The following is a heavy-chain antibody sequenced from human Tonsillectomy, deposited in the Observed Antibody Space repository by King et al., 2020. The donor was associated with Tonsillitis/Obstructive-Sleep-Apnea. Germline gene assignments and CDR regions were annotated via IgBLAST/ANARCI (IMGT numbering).Heavy chain of an antibody. Sequence: VQLVESGAEVKKPGESLRISCKVSGYSFTNYWINWVRQMPGKGLEWMGRIDPSDSYTNYSPSFQGHVTISADKSINTAYLQWTSLKASDTAIYYCASSYEGGFSDYYDMDVWGQGTTVTVSS. D-gene: IGHD3-16*01. CDR2: IDPSDSYT. V-gene: IGHV5-10-1*03. CDR1: GYSFTNYW. J-gene: IGHJ6*02. CDR3: ASSYEGGFSDYYDMDV.